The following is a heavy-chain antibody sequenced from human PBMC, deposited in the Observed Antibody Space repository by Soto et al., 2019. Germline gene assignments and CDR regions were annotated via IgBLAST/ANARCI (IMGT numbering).Heavy chain of an antibody. CDR1: GGSISSYY. V-gene: IGHV4-59*01. J-gene: IGHJ6*03. CDR3: ARGLTGYYQASSSTYIDA. CDR2: IYYSGST. D-gene: IGHD3-9*01. Sequence: SETLSLTCTVSGGSISSYYWSWIRQPPGKGLEWIGYIYYSGSTNYNPSLKSRVTISVDTSKNQFSLKLSSVTAADTAVYYCARGLTGYYQASSSTYIDAWGKGATVTVSS.